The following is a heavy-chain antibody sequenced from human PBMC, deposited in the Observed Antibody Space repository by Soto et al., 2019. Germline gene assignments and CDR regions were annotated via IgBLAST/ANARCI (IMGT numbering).Heavy chain of an antibody. CDR3: AKLQYYYDSSGLDY. CDR2: IDGSGTFT. V-gene: IGHV3-23*01. Sequence: GGSLRLSCASSGFTFSSTDMSCVRQGPGKGLEWVSTIDGSGTFTYYADSVKGRFTISRDNSKNTLYLQMNSLRAEDTAVYYCAKLQYYYDSSGLDYWGQGTLVTVSS. D-gene: IGHD3-22*01. J-gene: IGHJ4*02. CDR1: GFTFSSTD.